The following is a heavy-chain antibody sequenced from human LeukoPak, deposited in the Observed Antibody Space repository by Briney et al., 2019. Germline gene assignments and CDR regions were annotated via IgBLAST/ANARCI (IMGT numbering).Heavy chain of an antibody. Sequence: SGTLSLTCAVSGVSISTSEWWIWVRQPPGQGLEWIGEIHRDGRTRYNPSLTSRVTMSMDYSKNQFSLNVRFVTAADTAIYYCGKTDIYFNPIDYWGPGTLVTVSS. CDR3: GKTDIYFNPIDY. V-gene: IGHV4-4*02. D-gene: IGHD3-9*01. J-gene: IGHJ4*02. CDR2: IHRDGRT. CDR1: GVSISTSEW.